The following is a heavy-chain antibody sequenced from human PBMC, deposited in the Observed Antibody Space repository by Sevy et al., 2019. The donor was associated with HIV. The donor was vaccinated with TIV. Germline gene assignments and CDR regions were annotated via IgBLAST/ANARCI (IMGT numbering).Heavy chain of an antibody. V-gene: IGHV3-49*04. D-gene: IGHD1-1*01. CDR3: TRWKATQSIFDY. CDR1: GFTFGDYC. CDR2: LKSDVYGGTV. Sequence: GSLRLSCTASGFTFGDYCMSWVRQAPGKGLEWVAFLKSDVYGGTVDHAASVRGRFVISRDDSKTIAYLQMNDLKTEDTGVYYCTRWKATQSIFDYWGQGALVTVSS. J-gene: IGHJ4*02.